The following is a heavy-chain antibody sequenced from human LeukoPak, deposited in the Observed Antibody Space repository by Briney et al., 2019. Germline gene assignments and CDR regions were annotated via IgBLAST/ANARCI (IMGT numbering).Heavy chain of an antibody. CDR3: ARSYSSGWIDY. Sequence: SETLSLTCSVSGGSISSYYWNWIRQPPGKGLEWIGYMYYSGSTKYNPSLKSRVTISVDTSKNQFSLKLSSVTAADTAVYYCARSYSSGWIDYWGQGTLVTVSS. D-gene: IGHD6-19*01. V-gene: IGHV4-59*01. CDR2: MYYSGST. J-gene: IGHJ4*02. CDR1: GGSISSYY.